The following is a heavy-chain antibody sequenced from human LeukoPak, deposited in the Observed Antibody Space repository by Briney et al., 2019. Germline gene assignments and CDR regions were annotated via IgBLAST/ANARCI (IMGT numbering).Heavy chain of an antibody. CDR1: GFTFRSYA. D-gene: IGHD3-22*01. V-gene: IGHV3-23*01. J-gene: IGHJ4*02. Sequence: GGSLRLYCAASGFTFRSYAMSWVRQAPGKGLEWVSAISGSGGSTDYADSVKGRFTISRDNSKNTLYMQMNSLRAEDTAVYYCASYDSSGYYHYFDYWGQGTLVTVSS. CDR2: ISGSGGST. CDR3: ASYDSSGYYHYFDY.